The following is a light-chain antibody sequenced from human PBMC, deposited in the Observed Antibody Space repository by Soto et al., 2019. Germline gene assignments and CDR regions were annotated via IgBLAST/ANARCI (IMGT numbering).Light chain of an antibody. CDR1: NIGSKS. CDR3: PVWDISSGHVV. J-gene: IGLJ3*02. V-gene: IGLV3-21*01. Sequence: SYELTQPPSVSVAPGKTASVACGGSNIGSKSVHWYQKKSGQAPVLVMYYDSDRPAGIPERFSGSNSGNTATLTISRVEAGDEADYYCPVWDISSGHVVFGGGTKLPVL. CDR2: YDS.